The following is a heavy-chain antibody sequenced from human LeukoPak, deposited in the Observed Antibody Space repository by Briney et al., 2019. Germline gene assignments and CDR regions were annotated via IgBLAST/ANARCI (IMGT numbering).Heavy chain of an antibody. Sequence: SETLSLTCTVSGGSISSYYWSWIRQPPGKGLEWIGYIYCSGSTNYNPSLKSRVTISVDTSKNQFSLKLSSVTAADTAVYYCASSEWLRPMNFDYWGQGTLVTVSS. V-gene: IGHV4-59*01. J-gene: IGHJ4*02. D-gene: IGHD5-12*01. CDR3: ASSEWLRPMNFDY. CDR2: IYCSGST. CDR1: GGSISSYY.